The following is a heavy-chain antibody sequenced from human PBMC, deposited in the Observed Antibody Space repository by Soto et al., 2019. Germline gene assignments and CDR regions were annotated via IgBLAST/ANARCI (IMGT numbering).Heavy chain of an antibody. V-gene: IGHV3-43*01. D-gene: IGHD2-2*01. CDR3: AKVKRKYTSPSAVDFDS. CDR2: LTWDGGTT. CDR1: GFTFDEYS. J-gene: IGHJ4*02. Sequence: EVQLVESGGAVVQPGGSLRLSCVVSGFTFDEYSMYWVRQPPGKGLEWISLLTWDGGTTYYADSVKGRFTISRDSGKGSLFLQMDSLRTEDTALYYCAKVKRKYTSPSAVDFDSWGQGTLVTVSS.